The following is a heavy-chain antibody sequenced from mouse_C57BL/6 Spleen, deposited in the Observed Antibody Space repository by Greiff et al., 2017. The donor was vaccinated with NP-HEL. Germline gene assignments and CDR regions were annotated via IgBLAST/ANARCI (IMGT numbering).Heavy chain of an antibody. CDR3: ARRIDYGSSYGYAMDY. CDR2: IYPGDGDT. CDR1: GYAFSSSW. Sequence: QVQLQQSGPELVKPGASVKISCKASGYAFSSSWMNWVKQRPGKGLEWIGRIYPGDGDTNYNGKFKGKATLTADKSSSTAYMQLSSLTSEDSAVYFCARRIDYGSSYGYAMDYWGQGTSVTVSS. D-gene: IGHD1-1*01. J-gene: IGHJ4*01. V-gene: IGHV1-82*01.